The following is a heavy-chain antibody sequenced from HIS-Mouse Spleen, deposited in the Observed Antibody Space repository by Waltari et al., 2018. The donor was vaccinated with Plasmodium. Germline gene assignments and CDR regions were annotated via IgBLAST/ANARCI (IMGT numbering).Heavy chain of an antibody. D-gene: IGHD1-7*01. CDR1: GGSIRSSSYY. CDR3: ARDRITGTSYFDY. CDR2: SYYSGST. V-gene: IGHV4-39*07. Sequence: QLQLQESGPGLVKPSETLSLTCTVPGGSIRSSSYYWAWIRQPPGRGLEWIGSSYYSGSTYYNPSLKGRVTISVDTSKNQFSLKLSSVTAADTAVYYCARDRITGTSYFDYWGQGTLVTVSS. J-gene: IGHJ4*02.